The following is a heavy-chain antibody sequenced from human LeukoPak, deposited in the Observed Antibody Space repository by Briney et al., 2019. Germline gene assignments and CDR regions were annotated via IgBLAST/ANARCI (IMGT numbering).Heavy chain of an antibody. Sequence: ASVKVSCKASGYTFTSYGISWVRQAPGQGLEWMGWISAYNGNTNYAQKLQGRVTMTTDASTSTAYMELSRLRSDDTAVYYCARDYYDSSYNWFDPWGQGTLVTVSS. CDR2: ISAYNGNT. CDR3: ARDYYDSSYNWFDP. CDR1: GYTFTSYG. D-gene: IGHD3-22*01. V-gene: IGHV1-18*01. J-gene: IGHJ5*02.